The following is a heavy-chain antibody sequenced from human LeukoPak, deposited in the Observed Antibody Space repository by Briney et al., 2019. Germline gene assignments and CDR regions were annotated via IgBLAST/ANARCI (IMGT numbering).Heavy chain of an antibody. CDR1: GYTFTGYY. Sequence: ASVKVSCKASGYTFTGYYMHWVRQAPGQGLEWMGRINPNSGGTNYAQKFQGRVTMTRDTSISTAYMELSRLRSDDTAVYYCARVIGAYETTDYWGQGTLVTVSS. D-gene: IGHD1-26*01. CDR3: ARVIGAYETTDY. J-gene: IGHJ4*02. V-gene: IGHV1-2*06. CDR2: INPNSGGT.